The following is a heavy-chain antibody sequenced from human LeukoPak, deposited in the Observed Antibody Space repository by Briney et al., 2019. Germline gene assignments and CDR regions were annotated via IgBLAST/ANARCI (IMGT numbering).Heavy chain of an antibody. V-gene: IGHV4-59*08. CDR2: IYYSGST. CDR1: GGPIRDYY. Sequence: SETLSLTCTVSGGPIRDYYWSWIRQPPGRGLEWIGYIYYSGSTIHNPSLKSRVTLSVDMSKSQFSLSLTSVTASDAAVYYCVRHKRWLQSPDAFDIWGQGTMVTVSS. D-gene: IGHD5-24*01. CDR3: VRHKRWLQSPDAFDI. J-gene: IGHJ3*02.